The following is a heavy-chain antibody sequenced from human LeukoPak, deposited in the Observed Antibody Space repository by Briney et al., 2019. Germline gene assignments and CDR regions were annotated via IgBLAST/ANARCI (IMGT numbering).Heavy chain of an antibody. CDR2: IYYSGST. D-gene: IGHD6-13*01. V-gene: IGHV4-59*01. CDR1: GGSISSYY. CDR3: ARTPRPGYSSSWYTHGWFDP. J-gene: IGHJ5*02. Sequence: SETLSLTCTVSGGSISSYYWSWIRQPPGKGLEGIGYIYYSGSTNYNPSLKSRVTISVATSKNQFPLKLSSVTAADTAVYYCARTPRPGYSSSWYTHGWFDPWGQGTLVTVSS.